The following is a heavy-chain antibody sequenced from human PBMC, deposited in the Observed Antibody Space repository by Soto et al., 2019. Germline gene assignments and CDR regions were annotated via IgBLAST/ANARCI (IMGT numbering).Heavy chain of an antibody. D-gene: IGHD3-22*01. V-gene: IGHV1-3*01. Sequence: QVQLVQSGAEVKKSGASVKVSCKASGYTFTNYAIHWVRQAPGQRLEWMGWINGGNGNTKYSQKFQGRVTITRDTSASTAYMELSSLRSEDTSVYYCARARRLLLDVGNYWGQGTLVTVSS. CDR2: INGGNGNT. J-gene: IGHJ4*02. CDR3: ARARRLLLDVGNY. CDR1: GYTFTNYA.